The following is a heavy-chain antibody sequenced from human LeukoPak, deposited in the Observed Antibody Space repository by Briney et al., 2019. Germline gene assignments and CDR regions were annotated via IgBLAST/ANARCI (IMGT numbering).Heavy chain of an antibody. Sequence: GGSLRLSCAASGFTFSSYAMHWVRQAPGKGLEWVAVISYDGSNKYYADSVKGRFTISRDNSKNTLYLQMNSLRAEDTAVYYCARNKGWEMPAELDSWGQGTLVTVSS. CDR1: GFTFSSYA. CDR3: ARNKGWEMPAELDS. V-gene: IGHV3-30-3*01. CDR2: ISYDGSNK. D-gene: IGHD1-26*01. J-gene: IGHJ4*02.